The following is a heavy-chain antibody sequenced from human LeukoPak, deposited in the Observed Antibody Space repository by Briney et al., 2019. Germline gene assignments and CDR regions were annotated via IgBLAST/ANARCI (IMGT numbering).Heavy chain of an antibody. CDR2: ISSSGSTI. Sequence: GGSPRLSCAASGFTFSSYEMNWVRQAPGKGLEWVSYISSSGSTIYYADSVKGRFTISRDNAKNSLYLQMNSLRAEDTAVYCCARDRLAVVDYWGQGTLVTVSS. CDR1: GFTFSSYE. J-gene: IGHJ4*02. D-gene: IGHD6-19*01. V-gene: IGHV3-48*03. CDR3: ARDRLAVVDY.